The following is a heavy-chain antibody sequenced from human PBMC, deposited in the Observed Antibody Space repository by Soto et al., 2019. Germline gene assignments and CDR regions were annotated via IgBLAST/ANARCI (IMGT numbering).Heavy chain of an antibody. J-gene: IGHJ4*02. CDR1: GGTFSSYA. V-gene: IGHV3-23*01. CDR2: ISGGGGST. CDR3: AKDGRRWDLPADY. D-gene: IGHD1-26*01. Sequence: SCKASGGTFSSYAMSWVRQAPGKGLEWVSAISGGGGSTYYADSVKGRFTISRDNSKNTLYLQMNSLRAEDTAVYYCAKDGRRWDLPADYWGQGALVTVSS.